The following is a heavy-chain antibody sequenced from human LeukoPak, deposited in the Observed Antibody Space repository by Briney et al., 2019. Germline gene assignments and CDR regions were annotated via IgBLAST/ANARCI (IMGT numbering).Heavy chain of an antibody. CDR3: ARHEEEDGYNAKTFHY. V-gene: IGHV4-39*01. Sequence: KPSETLSLTCTVSGGSISGSNDYWGWIRQSPEMGLEWIGSIYYSGRTYYNPSLKSRVTVSVDTSNNHFSLRLSSVTAADTAVYYCARHEEEDGYNAKTFHYWGQGTLVTVSS. CDR2: IYYSGRT. CDR1: GGSISGSNDY. J-gene: IGHJ4*02. D-gene: IGHD5-24*01.